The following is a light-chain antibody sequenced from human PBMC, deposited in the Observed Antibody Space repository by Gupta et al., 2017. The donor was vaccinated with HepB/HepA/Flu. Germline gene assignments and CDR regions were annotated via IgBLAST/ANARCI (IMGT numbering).Light chain of an antibody. V-gene: IGKV4-1*01. Sequence: DIVMTQSPDSLSMSLGERATINCQSIQSGLYSSSNKRYLAWYQQKPGQPPKLLIYWASTREYGVPDRFSGRGSGTDFTLTISSRQAEDVAVYYCQQEDNTPWTLGQGTKVEIK. CDR2: WAS. CDR1: QSGLYSSSNKRY. CDR3: QQEDNTPWT. J-gene: IGKJ1*01.